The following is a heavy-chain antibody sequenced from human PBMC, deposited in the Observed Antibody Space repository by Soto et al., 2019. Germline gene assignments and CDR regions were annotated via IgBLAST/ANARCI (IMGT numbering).Heavy chain of an antibody. V-gene: IGHV1-69*06. CDR2: IIPIFGTA. Sequence: SVKVSCKASGGTFSSYAISGVRQAPGQGLEWMGGIIPIFGTANYAQKFQGRVTITADKSTSTAYMELSSLRSEDTAAYYCARDGTTVTTFPYGMDVWGQGTTVTVSS. CDR1: GGTFSSYA. CDR3: ARDGTTVTTFPYGMDV. D-gene: IGHD4-4*01. J-gene: IGHJ6*02.